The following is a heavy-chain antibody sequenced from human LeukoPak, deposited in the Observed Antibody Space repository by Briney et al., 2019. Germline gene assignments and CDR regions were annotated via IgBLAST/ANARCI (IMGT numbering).Heavy chain of an antibody. Sequence: GGSLRLSCAVSGFTLSNYSMNWVRQAPGKGLEWISYISGSGFTVHYADSVKGRFTISRDNAKNSLYLQMNSLRAEDTAVYYCARGVPKTSYYYYYMDVWGKGTTVTVSS. CDR2: ISGSGFTV. D-gene: IGHD4-11*01. J-gene: IGHJ6*03. V-gene: IGHV3-48*01. CDR3: ARGVPKTSYYYYYMDV. CDR1: GFTLSNYS.